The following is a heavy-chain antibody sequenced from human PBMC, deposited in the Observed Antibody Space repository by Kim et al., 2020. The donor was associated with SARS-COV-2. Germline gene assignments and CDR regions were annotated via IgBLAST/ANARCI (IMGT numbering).Heavy chain of an antibody. V-gene: IGHV4-31*03. Sequence: TLSLTFSVSGGSIRSGGKFWTWIRQHPAKGLEWIVYISYSGNSHYSPSLRSRVSISLQTSENQFSLELTSVTAADTAVYYCARGQPLYYWGQGILVTV. J-gene: IGHJ4*02. CDR3: ARGQPLYY. CDR2: ISYSGNS. D-gene: IGHD2-2*01. CDR1: GGSIRSGGKF.